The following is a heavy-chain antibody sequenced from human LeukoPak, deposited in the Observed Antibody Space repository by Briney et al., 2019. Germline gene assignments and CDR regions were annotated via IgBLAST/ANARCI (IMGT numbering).Heavy chain of an antibody. J-gene: IGHJ4*02. CDR3: ARVSRYSGSYAYYFDY. D-gene: IGHD1-26*01. CDR2: IYTSGST. CDR1: GGSISSYY. V-gene: IGHV4-4*07. Sequence: SETLSLTCTVSGGSISSYYWSWIRQPAGKGLEWIGRIYTSGSTNYNPSLKSRVTMSVDTSKNQLSLKLSSVTAADTAVYYCARVSRYSGSYAYYFDYWGQGTLVTVSS.